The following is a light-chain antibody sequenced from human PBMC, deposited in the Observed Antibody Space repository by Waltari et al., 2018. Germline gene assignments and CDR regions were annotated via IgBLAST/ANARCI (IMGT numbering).Light chain of an antibody. CDR1: SPNIGRNT. J-gene: IGLJ2*01. CDR2: SDN. CDR3: AAWDDSLNALV. V-gene: IGLV1-44*01. Sequence: QSVLTQPPSASGTPGQRVTISCSGSSPNIGRNTVNWYQQLPGTAPKLLFYSDNQRPSGVPDRFSGSKSGTSASLAISGLQSEDEADYYCAAWDDSLNALVFGGGTKLTVL.